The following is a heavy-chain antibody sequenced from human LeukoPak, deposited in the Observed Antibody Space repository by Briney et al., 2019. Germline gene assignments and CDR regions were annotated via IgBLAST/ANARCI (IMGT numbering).Heavy chain of an antibody. D-gene: IGHD3-22*01. Sequence: GGSLRLSCAASGFTFSSYVMTWVRQAPGKGLEWVSSISVGNRSAYYADSVKGRFTISRDNARNTLYLQMNSLRAEDTALYYCARDYDKDWWGQGTLVTVSS. CDR1: GFTFSSYV. CDR3: ARDYDKDW. CDR2: ISVGNRSA. J-gene: IGHJ4*02. V-gene: IGHV3-23*01.